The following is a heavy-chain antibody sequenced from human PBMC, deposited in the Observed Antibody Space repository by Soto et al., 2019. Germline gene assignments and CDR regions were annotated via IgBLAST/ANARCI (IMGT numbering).Heavy chain of an antibody. CDR3: ARVGYSSSSDAFDI. CDR2: MNPNSGNT. Sequence: ASVKVSCKASGYTFTSYDIHWVRQATGPGLEWMGWMNPNSGNTGYAQKFQGRVTMTRNTSISTAYMELSSLRSEDTAVYYCARVGYSSSSDAFDIWGQGTMVTVSS. J-gene: IGHJ3*02. V-gene: IGHV1-8*02. CDR1: GYTFTSYD. D-gene: IGHD6-6*01.